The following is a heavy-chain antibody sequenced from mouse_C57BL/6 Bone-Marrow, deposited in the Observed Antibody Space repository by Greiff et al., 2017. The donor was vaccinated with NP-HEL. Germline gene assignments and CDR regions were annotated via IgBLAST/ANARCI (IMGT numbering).Heavy chain of an antibody. CDR1: GYTFTSYW. Sequence: QVQLQQPGAELVKPGASVKMSCKASGYTFTSYWITWVKQRPGQGLEWIGDIYPGSGSTNYNEKFKSKATLTVDTSSSTAYMQLSSLTSEDSAVYYWERRYYDSSYGRNYIDYWGQGTTLTVSS. CDR2: IYPGSGST. CDR3: ERRYYDSSYGRNYIDY. J-gene: IGHJ2*01. D-gene: IGHD1-1*01. V-gene: IGHV1-55*01.